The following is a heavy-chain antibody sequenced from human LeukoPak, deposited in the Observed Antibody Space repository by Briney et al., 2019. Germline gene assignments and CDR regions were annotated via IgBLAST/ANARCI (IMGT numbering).Heavy chain of an antibody. CDR1: GYSFTSYW. J-gene: IGHJ4*02. CDR2: IYPGDSDT. D-gene: IGHD3-22*01. CDR3: ARLISDSSGYQFFDY. V-gene: IGHV5-51*01. Sequence: GESLKISCKGSGYSFTSYWIGWVRQMPGKGLEWMGIIYPGDSDTRYSPSFQGQVTISADNSISTAYLQWSSLKASDTAMYYCARLISDSSGYQFFDYWGQGTLVAVSS.